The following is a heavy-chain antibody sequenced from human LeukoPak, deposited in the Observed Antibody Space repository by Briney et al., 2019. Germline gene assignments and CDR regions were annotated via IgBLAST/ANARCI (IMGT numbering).Heavy chain of an antibody. CDR2: IDPSDSYI. Sequence: GEFQKISCKGSGYNFTSYWITWVRQLPGKGLEWMGRIDPSDSYINYSPSFQGHVTISADKSISTAYLQWSSLKASDTAMCYCARLIVGGNSPDYWGQGTLVTVSS. CDR3: ARLIVGGNSPDY. J-gene: IGHJ4*02. CDR1: GYNFTSYW. D-gene: IGHD1-26*01. V-gene: IGHV5-10-1*01.